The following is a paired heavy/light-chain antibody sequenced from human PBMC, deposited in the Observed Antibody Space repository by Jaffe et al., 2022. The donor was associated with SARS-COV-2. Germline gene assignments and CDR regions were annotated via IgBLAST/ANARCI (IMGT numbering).Light chain of an antibody. J-gene: IGKJ2*01. Sequence: DIVMTQSPDSLAVSLGERATINCKSSQSVLYSSNNKNFLAWYQQKPGQPPKLLIYWASTRESGVPDRFSGSGSGTDFTLTISSLQAEDVAVYYCQQYYSTPLTFGQGTKLEIK. V-gene: IGKV4-1*01. CDR2: WAS. CDR1: QSVLYSSNNKNF. CDR3: QQYYSTPLT.
Heavy chain of an antibody. D-gene: IGHD1-26*01. CDR2: IKSKTDRGTT. CDR1: GFTFSNAW. V-gene: IGHV3-15*01. J-gene: IGHJ4*02. CDR3: AAGCGNSDFDY. Sequence: EVQLVESGGGLVKPGGSLRLSCAASGFTFSNAWMNWVRQAPGKGLEWVGRIKSKTDRGTTHYAAPVKGRFTVSRDDSKHTLFLQMNSLKTEDTAVYYCAAGCGNSDFDYWGQGTLVTVSS.